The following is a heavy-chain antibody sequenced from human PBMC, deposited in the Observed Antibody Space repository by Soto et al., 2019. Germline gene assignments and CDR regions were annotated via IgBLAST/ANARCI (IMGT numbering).Heavy chain of an antibody. D-gene: IGHD2-21*02. CDR1: GGTFSSYA. Sequence: SVKVSCKASGGTFSSYAISWVRQAPGQGLEWMGGIIPIFGTANYAQKFQGRVTITADESTSTAYMELSSLRSEDTAVYYCAREGRHIVVVTAIRYNWFDPWGQ. J-gene: IGHJ5*02. CDR2: IIPIFGTA. CDR3: AREGRHIVVVTAIRYNWFDP. V-gene: IGHV1-69*13.